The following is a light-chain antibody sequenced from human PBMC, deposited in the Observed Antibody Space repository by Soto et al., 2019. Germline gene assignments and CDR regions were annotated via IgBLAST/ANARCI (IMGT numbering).Light chain of an antibody. Sequence: DIQMTQSPSTLSASVGDRATITCRASQSISSWLAWYQQKTGKAPKLLIYKASSLESGVPSRFSGSGSGTEFTLTISSLQTDEFATYYCQQYKSYSRTFGQGSKVDIK. CDR2: KAS. J-gene: IGKJ1*01. CDR1: QSISSW. CDR3: QQYKSYSRT. V-gene: IGKV1-5*03.